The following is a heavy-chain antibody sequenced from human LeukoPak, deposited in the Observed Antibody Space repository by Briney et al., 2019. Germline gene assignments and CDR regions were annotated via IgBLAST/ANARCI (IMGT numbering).Heavy chain of an antibody. CDR1: GFTFSRHW. D-gene: IGHD3-22*01. CDR2: IKHDGSEK. V-gene: IGHV3-7*03. Sequence: GGSLRLSCAASGFTFSRHWMTWVRQAPGKGLEWVANIKHDGSEKNYVDSVKGRFTISRDNAKDSLYLQMNSLRAEDTAVYYCATPLDYYDRSDSHQGGDWGQGTLVTVSS. CDR3: ATPLDYYDRSDSHQGGD. J-gene: IGHJ4*02.